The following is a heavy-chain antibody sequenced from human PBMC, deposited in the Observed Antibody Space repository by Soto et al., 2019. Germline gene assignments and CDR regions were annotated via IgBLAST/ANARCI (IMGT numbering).Heavy chain of an antibody. D-gene: IGHD6-13*01. CDR1: GGSISSSSYF. Sequence: SETLSLTCTVSGGSISSSSYFWGWIRQPPGKGLEWIGSMYYSGGGNYNPSLKSRVTISVDTSRNQFSLRLISVTAADTGVYYCASRSFSSSFETYGMDVWGQGTKVTV. CDR2: MYYSGGG. J-gene: IGHJ6*02. V-gene: IGHV4-39*01. CDR3: ASRSFSSSFETYGMDV.